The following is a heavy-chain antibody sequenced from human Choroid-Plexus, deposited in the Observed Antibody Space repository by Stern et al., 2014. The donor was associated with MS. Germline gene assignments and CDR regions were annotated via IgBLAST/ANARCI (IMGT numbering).Heavy chain of an antibody. V-gene: IGHV3-30*18. J-gene: IGHJ4*02. CDR3: AKDRQYLTXXFDF. Sequence: DQLXXXGGGVVQPGRPLRLSCAASGFSFSSFGMHWVRQAPGKGLEWVALISYDGSKDYADSVKGRFAISRDNSKNTLYLQMNSLRAEDTAVYYCAKDRQYLTXXFDFWGQGSLVTVSS. CDR1: GFSFSSFG. CDR2: ISYDGSK. D-gene: IGHD2/OR15-2a*01.